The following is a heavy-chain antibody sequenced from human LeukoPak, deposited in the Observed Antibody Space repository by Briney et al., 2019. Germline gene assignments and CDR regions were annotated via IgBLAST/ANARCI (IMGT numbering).Heavy chain of an antibody. V-gene: IGHV1-24*01. CDR2: FYPEDGET. CDR1: GYTLTELS. J-gene: IGHJ4*02. CDR3: ARDGRDLRNRKTYYYDSSGYSDFGY. Sequence: GASVKVSCKVSGYTLTELSMHWVRQAPGKGLEWMGGFYPEDGETIYAQKCQGRVTITEDTSTDTVYMELSSLRYEDTAVYYCARDGRDLRNRKTYYYDSSGYSDFGYWGQGTLVTVSS. D-gene: IGHD3-22*01.